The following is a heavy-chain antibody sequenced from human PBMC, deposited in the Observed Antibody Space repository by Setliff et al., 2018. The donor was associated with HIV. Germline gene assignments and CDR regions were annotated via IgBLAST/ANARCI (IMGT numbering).Heavy chain of an antibody. CDR1: GFNFSTHT. V-gene: IGHV3-30*07. CDR2: ISYDGSNK. D-gene: IGHD6-19*01. J-gene: IGHJ4*02. Sequence: QPGGSLRLSCAASGFNFSTHTMNWIRQAPGKGLEWVAVISYDGSNKYYADSVKGRFTISRDNSKNTLYLQMNSLKTEDTAVYYCSTDLPSSGFFPDYWGQGTLVTVSS. CDR3: STDLPSSGFFPDY.